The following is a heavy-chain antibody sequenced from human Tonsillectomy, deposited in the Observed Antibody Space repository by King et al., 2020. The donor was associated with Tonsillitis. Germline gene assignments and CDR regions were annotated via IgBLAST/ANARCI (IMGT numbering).Heavy chain of an antibody. CDR3: ARGVAAAVKF. V-gene: IGHV4-59*01. CDR2: IDHSGST. Sequence: VQLQESGPGLVKPSSTLSLTCPVSGGSISSYFWHWIRQPPGKRLECIGYIDHSGSTNYNPSLKSRLTISVDTSSNQFSLQLSSATAADTAVYYCARGVAAAVKFWGQGTLVTVSS. J-gene: IGHJ4*02. D-gene: IGHD6-13*01. CDR1: GGSISSYF.